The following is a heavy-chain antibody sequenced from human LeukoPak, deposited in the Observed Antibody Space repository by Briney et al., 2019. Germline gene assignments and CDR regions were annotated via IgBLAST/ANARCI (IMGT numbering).Heavy chain of an antibody. J-gene: IGHJ5*02. Sequence: SETLSLTCAVYGGSFSDYYWSWIRQPPGQGLEWIGHIYYSGSTNYNPSLKSRVTISVDTSKNQFSLKLSSVTAADTAVYYCARMVESTVTIAFENWFDPWGQGTLVTVSS. CDR1: GGSFSDYY. CDR3: ARMVESTVTIAFENWFDP. CDR2: IYYSGST. V-gene: IGHV4-59*01. D-gene: IGHD4-11*01.